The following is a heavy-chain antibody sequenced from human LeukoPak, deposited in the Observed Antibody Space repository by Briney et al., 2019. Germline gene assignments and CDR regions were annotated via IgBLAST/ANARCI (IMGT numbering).Heavy chain of an antibody. V-gene: IGHV4-31*03. J-gene: IGHJ5*02. Sequence: PSGTLSLTCTVSGGSISSGGYYWSWIRQHPGKGLEWIGYIYYSGSTYYNPSLKSRVTISVDTSKNQFSLKLSSVTAADTAVYYCARWFGELFYWFDPWGQGTLVTVSS. CDR2: IYYSGST. D-gene: IGHD3-10*01. CDR3: ARWFGELFYWFDP. CDR1: GGSISSGGYY.